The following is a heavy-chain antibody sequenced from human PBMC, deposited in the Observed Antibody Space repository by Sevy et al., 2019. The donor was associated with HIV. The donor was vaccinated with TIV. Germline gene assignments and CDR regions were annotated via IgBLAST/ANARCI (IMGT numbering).Heavy chain of an antibody. Sequence: GGSLRLSCAASGFTFSSYAMSWVRQAPGKGLEWVSAISGSGGSTYYAHSVKGRFTISRDNSKNTLYLQMNSLRAEDTAVYYCAKDQGLYGDYVGYFQHWGQGTLVTVSS. V-gene: IGHV3-23*01. CDR2: ISGSGGST. CDR3: AKDQGLYGDYVGYFQH. CDR1: GFTFSSYA. J-gene: IGHJ1*01. D-gene: IGHD4-17*01.